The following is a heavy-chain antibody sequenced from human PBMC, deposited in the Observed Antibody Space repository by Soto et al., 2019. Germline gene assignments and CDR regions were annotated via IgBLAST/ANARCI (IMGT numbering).Heavy chain of an antibody. CDR1: GGSISSSTHY. CDR2: IYYSGST. D-gene: IGHD5-18*01. V-gene: IGHV4-39*01. Sequence: SETLSLTCTVSGGSISSSTHYWGWIRQPPGKGLEWIGSIYYSGSTYYNPSLKSRVTISVDTSKNQFSLKLSSVTAADTAVYYCARQDTAMVRWDFYYGMDVWGQGITVTVS. CDR3: ARQDTAMVRWDFYYGMDV. J-gene: IGHJ6*02.